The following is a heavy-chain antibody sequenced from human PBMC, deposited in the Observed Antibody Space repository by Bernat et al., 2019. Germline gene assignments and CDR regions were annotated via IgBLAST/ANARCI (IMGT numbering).Heavy chain of an antibody. D-gene: IGHD2-2*01. CDR2: IYYSGST. CDR1: GGSISSSSYY. Sequence: QLQLQESGPGLVKPSETLSLTCTVSGGSISSSSYYWGWIRQPPGKGLEWIGSIYYSGSTYYNPSLKSRVTISVDTSKNQFSLKRSSVTAADTAVYYCARHRPCDIVVVPAAPGGWFDPWGQGTLVTVSS. J-gene: IGHJ5*02. CDR3: ARHRPCDIVVVPAAPGGWFDP. V-gene: IGHV4-39*01.